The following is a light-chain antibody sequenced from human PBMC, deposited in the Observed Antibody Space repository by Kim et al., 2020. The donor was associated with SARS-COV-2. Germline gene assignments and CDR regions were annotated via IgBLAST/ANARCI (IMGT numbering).Light chain of an antibody. CDR3: STQANNNYI. CDR2: EVT. CDR1: RGDFGGYGVCPC. Sequence: VTISWSGARGDFGGYGVCPCVPWYQRHPAKAPNLRFYEVTNRPSGVPNRFSGSKSGNTASLTVSGLQAEDEADYYCSTQANNNYIFGTGTRSPS. J-gene: IGLJ1*01. V-gene: IGLV2-8*01.